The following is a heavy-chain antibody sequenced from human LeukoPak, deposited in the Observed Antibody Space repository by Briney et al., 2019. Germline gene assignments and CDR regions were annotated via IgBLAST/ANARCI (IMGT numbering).Heavy chain of an antibody. CDR3: AREYFWSGPGAFDI. D-gene: IGHD3-3*01. V-gene: IGHV3-30-3*01. CDR1: GFTFSSYA. Sequence: GGSLRLSCAASGFTFSSYAMHWVRQAPGKGLEWVAVISYDGSNKYYADSVKGRFTISRDNSKNTLYLQMNSLRAEDTAVYYCAREYFWSGPGAFDIWGQGTMVTVSS. J-gene: IGHJ3*02. CDR2: ISYDGSNK.